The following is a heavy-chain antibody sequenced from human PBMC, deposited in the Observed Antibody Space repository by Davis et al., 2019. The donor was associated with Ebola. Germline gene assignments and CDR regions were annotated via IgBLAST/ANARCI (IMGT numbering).Heavy chain of an antibody. Sequence: SETLSLTCTVSGGSISSSSYYWSWIRQPPGKGLEWIGEINRSGSTNYDPSLKSRVTISVDTSKNQFSLKLSSVTAADTAVYYCARGQIFGVVKYYYYGMDVWGQGTTVTVSS. CDR1: GGSISSSSYY. V-gene: IGHV4-39*07. J-gene: IGHJ6*02. CDR2: INRSGST. CDR3: ARGQIFGVVKYYYYGMDV. D-gene: IGHD3-3*01.